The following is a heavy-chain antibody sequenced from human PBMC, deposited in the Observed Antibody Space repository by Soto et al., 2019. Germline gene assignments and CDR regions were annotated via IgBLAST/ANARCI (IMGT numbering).Heavy chain of an antibody. J-gene: IGHJ6*02. CDR3: ARDLTFPATRRGMDV. CDR2: ISSPSSSI. V-gene: IGHV3-48*02. Sequence: PGGSLRLSCAASGFTLSTYSMNWVRQAPGKGLEWVSYISSPSSSIYYADSIKGRFTISRDNAKNSLYLQMNSLRDEDTAVYYCARDLTFPATRRGMDVWGQGTSVTVSS. CDR1: GFTLSTYS.